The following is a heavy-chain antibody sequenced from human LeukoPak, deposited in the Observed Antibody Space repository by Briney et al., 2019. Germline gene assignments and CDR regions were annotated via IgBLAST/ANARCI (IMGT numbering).Heavy chain of an antibody. CDR3: ARQNTPHGNFDY. Sequence: PGGSLRLSCAASGFTFSSYWMRWVRQAPGKGLEWVSVIYSGGSTYYADSVKGRFTISRDNSKNTLFLQMNSLRAEDTAVYYCARQNTPHGNFDYWGQGTLVTVSS. CDR1: GFTFSSYW. V-gene: IGHV3-66*04. J-gene: IGHJ4*02. D-gene: IGHD1-26*01. CDR2: IYSGGST.